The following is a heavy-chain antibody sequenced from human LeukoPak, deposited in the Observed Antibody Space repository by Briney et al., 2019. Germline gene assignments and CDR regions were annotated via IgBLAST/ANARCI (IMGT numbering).Heavy chain of an antibody. J-gene: IGHJ1*01. Sequence: GGSLRLSCATSGFIFSPYAMHWVRQAPGKGLEWISYISGGTTTVFYADSVKGRFTISRDNAKNSLYLQMNSLRAEDTAVYYCASPSGWSRGAEYFQHWGQGTLVTVSS. CDR3: ASPSGWSRGAEYFQH. CDR2: ISGGTTTV. V-gene: IGHV3-48*04. D-gene: IGHD6-19*01. CDR1: GFIFSPYA.